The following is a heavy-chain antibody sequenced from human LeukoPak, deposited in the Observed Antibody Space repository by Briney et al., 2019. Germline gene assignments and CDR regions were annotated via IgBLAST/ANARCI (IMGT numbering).Heavy chain of an antibody. D-gene: IGHD3-22*01. CDR2: VNHSGST. V-gene: IGHV4-34*01. CDR1: GGSFSGYY. J-gene: IGHJ4*02. CDR3: ARDLYYYDSSGYFDY. Sequence: SETLSLTCAVYGGSFSGYYWSWIRQPPGKGLEWIGEVNHSGSTNYNPSLKSRVTILVDTSKNQFSLRLSSVTAADTAVYYCARDLYYYDSSGYFDYWGQGTLVTVSS.